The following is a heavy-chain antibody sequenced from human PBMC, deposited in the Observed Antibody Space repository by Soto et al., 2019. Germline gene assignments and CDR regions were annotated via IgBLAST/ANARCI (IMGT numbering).Heavy chain of an antibody. CDR3: ARDRYGGSSWSEDYYYGMDV. J-gene: IGHJ6*02. CDR1: GFTFSSYS. D-gene: IGHD6-13*01. V-gene: IGHV3-21*01. CDR2: ISSSSSYI. Sequence: EVQLVESGGGLVKPGGSLRLSCAASGFTFSSYSMNWVRQAPGKGLEWVSSISSSSSYIYYADSVKGRFTISRDNAKNSXYXPMNSLRAEDTAVYYCARDRYGGSSWSEDYYYGMDVWGQGTTVTVSS.